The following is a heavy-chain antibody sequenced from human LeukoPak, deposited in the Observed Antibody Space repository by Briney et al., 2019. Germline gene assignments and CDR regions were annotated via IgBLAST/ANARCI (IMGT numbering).Heavy chain of an antibody. CDR3: ARVTGYSSGWYDY. CDR2: ISSLSGTR. D-gene: IGHD6-19*01. Sequence: PGGSLRLSCAASGFTFSSYSMNWVRQAPGEGLEWVSYISSLSGTRYYADSVKGRFTISRDNAKNTLYLQMNSLRAEDTAVYYCARVTGYSSGWYDYWGQGTLVTVSS. J-gene: IGHJ4*02. CDR1: GFTFSSYS. V-gene: IGHV3-48*04.